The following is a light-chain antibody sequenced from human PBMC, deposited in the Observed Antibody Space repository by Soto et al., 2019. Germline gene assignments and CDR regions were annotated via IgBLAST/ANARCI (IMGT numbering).Light chain of an antibody. J-gene: IGKJ5*01. Sequence: EIVMTQSPATLFVSPGERATLSCRASQSVSDNLAWYQQKSGQAPRLLIYGAFTRATGVPARFSGSGSGTEFTLFITTLHSDYFAAYYYQDYNNLFAITFGQATRVKI. V-gene: IGKV3D-15*01. CDR2: GAF. CDR1: QSVSDN. CDR3: QDYNNLFAIT.